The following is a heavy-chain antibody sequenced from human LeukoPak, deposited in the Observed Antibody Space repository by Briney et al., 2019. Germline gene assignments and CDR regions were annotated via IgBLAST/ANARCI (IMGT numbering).Heavy chain of an antibody. CDR1: GFTFSSYW. D-gene: IGHD1-14*01. V-gene: IGHV3-7*01. Sequence: GGSLRLSCAACGFTFSSYWMSWVRQAPGKGLECVANIKQDGSEKYYVDSVKGRFTISRDNAKNSLYLQMNSLRAEDTAVYYCATRRNLDIWGQGTMVTVSS. CDR2: IKQDGSEK. CDR3: ATRRNLDI. J-gene: IGHJ3*02.